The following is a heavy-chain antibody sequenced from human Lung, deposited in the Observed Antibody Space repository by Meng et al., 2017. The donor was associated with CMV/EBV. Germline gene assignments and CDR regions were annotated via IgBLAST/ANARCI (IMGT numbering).Heavy chain of an antibody. J-gene: IGHJ1*01. CDR2: IPHRGSS. D-gene: IGHD3-10*01. Sequence: ESGPALGKPSETLSLTCAVSGDSIPNHNWWAWVRQPPGKGLEWIGEIPHRGSSAYNPSLKSRVSMSIDKSKNQFSLKLTSVTAADTAVYHCLRRSGGSVWGQGTLVTVSS. V-gene: IGHV4-4*02. CDR3: LRRSGGSV. CDR1: GDSIPNHNW.